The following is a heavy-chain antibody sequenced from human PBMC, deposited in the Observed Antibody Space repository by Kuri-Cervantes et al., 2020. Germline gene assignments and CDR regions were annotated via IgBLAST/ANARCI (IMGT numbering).Heavy chain of an antibody. CDR3: AKDISGSSGYFDY. CDR2: IKEDGSEK. D-gene: IGHD3-22*01. CDR1: RFTFSRYW. V-gene: IGHV3-7*03. J-gene: IGHJ4*02. Sequence: GESLKISCVASRFTFSRYWMSWVRQAPGKGLEWVANIKEDGSEKYYVDSVKGRFTISRDNAKNSLYLQMNSLRAEDTALYYCAKDISGSSGYFDYWGQGTLVTVSS.